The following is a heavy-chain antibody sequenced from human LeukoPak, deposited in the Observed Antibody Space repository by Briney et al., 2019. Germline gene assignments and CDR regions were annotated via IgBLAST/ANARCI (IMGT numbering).Heavy chain of an antibody. CDR3: ARVPTDSSSWSSWYFDY. CDR2: ISAYNGNT. D-gene: IGHD6-13*01. CDR1: GYTFTSYG. V-gene: IGHV1-18*01. Sequence: ASVKVSYKASGYTFTSYGISWVRQAPGQGLEWMGWISAYNGNTNYAQKLQGRVTMTTDTSTSTAYMELRNLGSDDTAVYYCARVPTDSSSWSSWYFDYWGQGTLVTVSS. J-gene: IGHJ4*02.